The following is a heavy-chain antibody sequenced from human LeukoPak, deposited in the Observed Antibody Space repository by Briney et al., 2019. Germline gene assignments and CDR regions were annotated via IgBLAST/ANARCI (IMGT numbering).Heavy chain of an antibody. D-gene: IGHD6-6*01. CDR2: MNPNSGNT. CDR3: ARGRLIAARLGLFY. J-gene: IGHJ4*02. CDR1: GYTFTSYD. Sequence: ASVKVSCKASGYTFTSYDINWVRQATGQGLEWMGWMNPNSGNTGYAQKFQGRVTITRNTSISTAYMELSSLRSEDTAVYYCARGRLIAARLGLFYWGQGTLVTVSS. V-gene: IGHV1-8*03.